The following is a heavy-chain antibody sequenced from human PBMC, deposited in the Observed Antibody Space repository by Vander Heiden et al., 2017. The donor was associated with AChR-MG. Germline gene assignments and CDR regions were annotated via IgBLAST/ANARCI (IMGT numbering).Heavy chain of an antibody. CDR2: IIPIFGTA. CDR1: GRTFSSYA. J-gene: IGHJ5*02. CDR3: ARDQGCSSTSCGDWFDP. V-gene: IGHV1-69*12. Sequence: QVQLVQSGAEVKKPGSSVKVSCKASGRTFSSYAISWVRQTPGQGLEWMGGIIPIFGTANYAQKFQGRVTITADESTSTAYMELSSLRSEDTAVYYCARDQGCSSTSCGDWFDPWGQGTLVTVSS. D-gene: IGHD2-2*01.